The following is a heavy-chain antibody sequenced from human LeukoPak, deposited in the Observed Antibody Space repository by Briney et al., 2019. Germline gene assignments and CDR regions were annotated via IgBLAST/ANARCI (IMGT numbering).Heavy chain of an antibody. Sequence: ESLKISCAASGFTFSSYAVTWVRQAPGKGLEWVSDISGTGGSSGATYYADSVKGRFTISRDNSKNTLYLQVNSLRAEDTAVYYCAKASENGISKLDYWGQGTLVTVSS. CDR3: AKASENGISKLDY. CDR1: GFTFSSYA. D-gene: IGHD2/OR15-2a*01. CDR2: ISGTGGSSGAT. V-gene: IGHV3-23*01. J-gene: IGHJ4*02.